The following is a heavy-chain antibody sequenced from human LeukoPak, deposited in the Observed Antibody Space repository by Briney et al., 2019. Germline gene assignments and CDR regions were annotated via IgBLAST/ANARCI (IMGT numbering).Heavy chain of an antibody. CDR3: ARDWGDGYNHFDY. Sequence: SETLSLTCTVSGGSVSSGGYYWSWIRQPPGKGLEWIGYIYYSGSTNYNPSLKSRVTISVDTSKNQFSLKLSSVTAADTAVYYCARDWGDGYNHFDYWGQGTLVTVSS. CDR2: IYYSGST. CDR1: GGSVSSGGYY. D-gene: IGHD5-24*01. V-gene: IGHV4-61*08. J-gene: IGHJ4*02.